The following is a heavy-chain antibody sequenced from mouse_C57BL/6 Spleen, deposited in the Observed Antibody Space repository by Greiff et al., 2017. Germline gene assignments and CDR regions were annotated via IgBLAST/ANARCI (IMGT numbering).Heavy chain of an antibody. CDR1: GYTFTSYW. CDR2: IDPSDSET. Sequence: QVQLKQPGAELVRPGSSVKLSCKASGYTFTSYWVHWVKQRPIQGLEWIGNIDPSDSETHYNQKFKDKATLTVDKSSSRDYMQLSSLTSEDSAVYYCARTSGYDGYWYFDVWGTGTTVTVSS. CDR3: ARTSGYDGYWYFDV. D-gene: IGHD2-3*01. V-gene: IGHV1-52*01. J-gene: IGHJ1*03.